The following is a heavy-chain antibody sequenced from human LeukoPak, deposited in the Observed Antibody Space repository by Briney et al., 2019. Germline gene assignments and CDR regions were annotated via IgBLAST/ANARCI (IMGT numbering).Heavy chain of an antibody. CDR1: GGSITSNY. CDR3: ARTTEGYCRGSSCYSYYYYMDV. CDR2: IYYSGSA. Sequence: SETLSLTCTVSGGSITSNYWGCIRQPPGKGLEWIGYIYYSGSASYNPSLKSRVTISVDTSKNQFSLKLSSVTAADTAVYYCARTTEGYCRGSSCYSYYYYMDVWGKGTTVTVSS. D-gene: IGHD2-15*01. V-gene: IGHV4-59*01. J-gene: IGHJ6*03.